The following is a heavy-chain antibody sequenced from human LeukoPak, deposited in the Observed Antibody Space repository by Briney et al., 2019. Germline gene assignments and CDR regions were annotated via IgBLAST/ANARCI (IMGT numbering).Heavy chain of an antibody. CDR1: GFTSDDYA. V-gene: IGHV3-9*02. D-gene: IGHD6-19*01. Sequence: PGGSLRLSCAASGFTSDDYAMHWVRQAPGKGLEWVSGISWNSGSIGYADSVKGRFTISRDNAKNSLYLQMNSLRAEDTALYYCARAETYYYYGMDVWGQGTTVTVSS. CDR2: ISWNSGSI. J-gene: IGHJ6*02. CDR3: ARAETYYYYGMDV.